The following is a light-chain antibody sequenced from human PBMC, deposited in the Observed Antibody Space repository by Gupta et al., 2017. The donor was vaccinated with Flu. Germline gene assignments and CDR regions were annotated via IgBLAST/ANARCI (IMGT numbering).Light chain of an antibody. J-gene: IGKJ4*01. CDR2: DVS. V-gene: IGKV1-33*01. Sequence: DIQMTQSPSSLSASVGDRVTITCQASQDISNFLNWYQQKPGKAPKLLIYDVSTLQRGAPTRFTGGGSGTNFSLTISSLQPEDIATYYCQQYDNLPLTFGGGTKVEFK. CDR3: QQYDNLPLT. CDR1: QDISNF.